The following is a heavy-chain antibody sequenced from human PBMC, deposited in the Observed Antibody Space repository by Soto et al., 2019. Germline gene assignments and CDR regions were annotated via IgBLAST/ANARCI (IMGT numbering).Heavy chain of an antibody. Sequence: EVRLVESGGGLVQPGGSLRLSCAASGFTFSDHYMDWVRQAPGKGLEWVARCKNRQRGYTTEYAASVEGRFTISRVESASSLILQMNGLKAEDTAVYYCASPQRTGSYWAYYWGQGTRVTVSS. J-gene: IGHJ4*02. D-gene: IGHD2-8*02. V-gene: IGHV3-72*01. CDR1: GFTFSDHY. CDR2: CKNRQRGYTT. CDR3: ASPQRTGSYWAYY.